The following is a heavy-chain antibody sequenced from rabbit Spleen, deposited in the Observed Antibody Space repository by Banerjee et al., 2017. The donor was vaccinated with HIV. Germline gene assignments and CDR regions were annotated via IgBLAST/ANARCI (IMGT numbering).Heavy chain of an antibody. CDR1: EFDFSSYY. V-gene: IGHV1S45*01. D-gene: IGHD8-1*01. Sequence: QEQLEESGGDLVQPEGSLTLTCKASEFDFSSYYMCWVRQAPGKGLEWIACIWTITGSTYYANWAKGRFTISRTSSTTVTLQMTSLTVADTATYFCARDSGTSFSSYGMDLWGQGTLVTVS. J-gene: IGHJ6*01. CDR2: IWTITGST. CDR3: ARDSGTSFSSYGMDL.